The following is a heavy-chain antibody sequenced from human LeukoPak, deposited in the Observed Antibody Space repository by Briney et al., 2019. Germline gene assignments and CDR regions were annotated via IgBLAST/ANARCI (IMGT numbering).Heavy chain of an antibody. Sequence: PSETLSLTCTVSGGSISSGGYYWSWIRQHPGKGLEWIGYIYYSGSTYYNPFLKSRVTISVDTSKNQFSLKLSSVTAADTAVYYCARRTSLVGATHFDYWGQGTLVTVSS. CDR3: ARRTSLVGATHFDY. CDR2: IYYSGST. CDR1: GGSISSGGYY. D-gene: IGHD1-26*01. V-gene: IGHV4-31*03. J-gene: IGHJ4*02.